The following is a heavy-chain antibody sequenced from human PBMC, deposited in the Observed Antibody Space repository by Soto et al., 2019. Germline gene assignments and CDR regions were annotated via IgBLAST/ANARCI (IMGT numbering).Heavy chain of an antibody. J-gene: IGHJ6*02. D-gene: IGHD2-2*01. Sequence: QVQLVQSGAEVKKPGSSVKVSCKASGGTFSSYAISWVRQAPGQGLEWMGGIIPIFGTANYAQKFQGRVTITADESTSTAYMELSSLRSEDTAVYYCAKGQLNDCSSTSCSFIYYYYGMDVWGQGTTVTVSS. CDR1: GGTFSSYA. CDR3: AKGQLNDCSSTSCSFIYYYYGMDV. CDR2: IIPIFGTA. V-gene: IGHV1-69*01.